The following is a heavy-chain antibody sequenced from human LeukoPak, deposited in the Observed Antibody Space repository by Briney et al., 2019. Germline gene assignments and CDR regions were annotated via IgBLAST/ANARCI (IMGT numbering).Heavy chain of an antibody. V-gene: IGHV3-23*01. CDR2: SSASDHTP. CDR3: AKEDFSESLITLDH. CDR1: GFTFSTYG. J-gene: IGHJ4*02. D-gene: IGHD2-8*01. Sequence: GGSLRLSCAAAGFTFSTYGMSWVRQAPGKGPEWVSASSASDHTPYYADSVKGRFTISRDISKNTLYLQMNSLSAEDTAVYYCAKEDFSESLITLDHWGQGTLVTVSS.